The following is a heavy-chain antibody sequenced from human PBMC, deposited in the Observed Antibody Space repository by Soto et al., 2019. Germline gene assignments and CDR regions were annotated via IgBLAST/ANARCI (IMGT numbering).Heavy chain of an antibody. CDR2: IFFDSRTK. CDR1: GFSFSAYG. Sequence: VQLVESGGGVVQPGRSLRLSCAASGFSFSAYGMHWVRQAPGKGLESVAIIFFDSRTKYYADSVKGRFTISRDDSKNTLFLQMHRLREEAMAVYSWAKDGSGGDLAGDWGQGTMVTVSS. D-gene: IGHD2-21*01. J-gene: IGHJ1*01. CDR3: AKDGSGGDLAGD. V-gene: IGHV3-30*18.